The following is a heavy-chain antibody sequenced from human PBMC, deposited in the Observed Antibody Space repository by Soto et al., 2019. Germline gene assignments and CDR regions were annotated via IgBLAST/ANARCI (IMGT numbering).Heavy chain of an antibody. CDR2: IFQSGST. CDR1: GGSIRSNNW. J-gene: IGHJ4*02. V-gene: IGHV4-4*02. D-gene: IGHD6-19*01. CDR3: ARHITVAGTFLDY. Sequence: SETLSLTCAVSGGSIRSNNWWSWVRQPPGKGLEWIGEIFQSGSTNYNPSLKTRVTISVDKSKNQFSLKLSSVTAADTAVYYCARHITVAGTFLDYWGQGTLVTVSS.